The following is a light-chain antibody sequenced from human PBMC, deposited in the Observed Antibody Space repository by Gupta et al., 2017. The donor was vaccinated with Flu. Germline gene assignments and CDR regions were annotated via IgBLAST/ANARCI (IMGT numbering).Light chain of an antibody. CDR2: GAS. V-gene: IGKV3-20*01. CDR1: QCVGSSY. Sequence: DIVFTQSPATLSLSRGERATLSCRASQCVGSSYLAWYQQTPGPAPRLLIYGASSGATGIPDRFSGSWSGTVFTLTISRLSPEDFAVYYCQQYGSSSYSFGQGTKLEIK. J-gene: IGKJ2*03. CDR3: QQYGSSSYS.